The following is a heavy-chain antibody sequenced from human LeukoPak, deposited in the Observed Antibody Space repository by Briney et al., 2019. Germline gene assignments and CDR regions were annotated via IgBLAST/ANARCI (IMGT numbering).Heavy chain of an antibody. CDR2: INSDGSTT. J-gene: IGHJ5*02. CDR1: GFTFISYW. CDR3: VRAKGGIRYFDWYNWFDP. V-gene: IGHV3-74*01. D-gene: IGHD3-9*01. Sequence: GGSLRLSCAASGFTFISYWMHWVRQAPGKGLVWVSRINSDGSTTSYAASVKGRFTISRDNAKNSLYLQMNSLRAEDTAVYYCVRAKGGIRYFDWYNWFDPWGQGTLVTVSS.